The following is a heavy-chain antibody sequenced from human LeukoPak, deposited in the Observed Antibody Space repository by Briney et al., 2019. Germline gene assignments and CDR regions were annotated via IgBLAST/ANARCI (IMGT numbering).Heavy chain of an antibody. V-gene: IGHV1-8*01. CDR2: MNPNSGNT. Sequence: GASVKVSCKASGYTFTSYDINWVRQATGQGLEWMGWMNPNSGNTGYAQKFQGRVTMTRNTSISTAYMELSSLRSEDTAVYYCARVEAYSDWFIGGGDYYYGMDVWGQGTTVTVSS. CDR1: GYTFTSYD. J-gene: IGHJ6*02. CDR3: ARVEAYSDWFIGGGDYYYGMDV. D-gene: IGHD3-9*01.